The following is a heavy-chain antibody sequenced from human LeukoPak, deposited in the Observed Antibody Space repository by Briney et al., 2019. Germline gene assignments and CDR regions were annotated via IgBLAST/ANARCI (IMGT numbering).Heavy chain of an antibody. D-gene: IGHD1-20*01. J-gene: IGHJ4*02. Sequence: GRSLRLSCAASGFTFSSYGMDWVRQAPGKGLEWVAVIWYDGSNKYYADSVKGRLTISIDNSKNTLYLQMNSLRAEDTAVYYCAKEGGVTGTNCFYYWGQGTLVTVSS. CDR3: AKEGGVTGTNCFYY. V-gene: IGHV3-33*06. CDR2: IWYDGSNK. CDR1: GFTFSSYG.